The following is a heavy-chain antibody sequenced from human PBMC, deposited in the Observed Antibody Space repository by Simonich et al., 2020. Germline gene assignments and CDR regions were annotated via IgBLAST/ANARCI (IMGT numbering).Heavy chain of an antibody. V-gene: IGHV3-9*01. CDR1: GFTFDDYA. D-gene: IGHD6-13*01. Sequence: EVQLVESGGGLVQPGRSLRLSCAASGFTFDDYAMHWVRQAPGKGLGWVSVISWNRGSIGYADSVKGRFTISRDNAKNSLYRQMNSLRAEDTALYYCAKDVAAAGTEYFQHWGQGTLVTVSS. CDR3: AKDVAAAGTEYFQH. CDR2: ISWNRGSI. J-gene: IGHJ1*01.